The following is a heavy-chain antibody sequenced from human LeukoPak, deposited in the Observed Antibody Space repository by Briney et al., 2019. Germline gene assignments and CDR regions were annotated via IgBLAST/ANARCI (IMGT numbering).Heavy chain of an antibody. CDR3: ARFGEFDAFDI. CDR2: INPSGGST. D-gene: IGHD3-10*01. V-gene: IGHV1-46*01. J-gene: IGHJ3*02. CDR1: GYTFTSYY. Sequence: ASVKVSCKASGYTFTSYYMHWVRQAPGQGLEWMGIINPSGGSTSYAQKFQGRVTMTRDMSTSTVYMELSSLRSGDTAVYYCARFGEFDAFDIWGQGTMVTVSS.